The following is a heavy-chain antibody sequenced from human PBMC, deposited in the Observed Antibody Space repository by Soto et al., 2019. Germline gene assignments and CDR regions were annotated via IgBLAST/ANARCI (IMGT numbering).Heavy chain of an antibody. J-gene: IGHJ6*03. CDR1: GFTFSNYW. D-gene: IGHD2-15*01. CDR2: INSDGSVS. Sequence: EVKLVESGGGLVQPGGSLRLSCAASGFTFSNYWMYWVRQAPGKGLVWVSRINSDGSVSSYADSVKGRLTISRDNVKNTLYLQMNSLRGEATAVYYCARGDCVGGTCYSLAGSFYYYMDVWCKGTTVTVFS. CDR3: ARGDCVGGTCYSLAGSFYYYMDV. V-gene: IGHV3-74*01.